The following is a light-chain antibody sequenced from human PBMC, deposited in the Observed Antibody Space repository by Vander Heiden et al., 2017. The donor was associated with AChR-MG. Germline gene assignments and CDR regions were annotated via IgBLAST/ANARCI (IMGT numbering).Light chain of an antibody. CDR2: DDI. CDR3: QVWHTTSDHPV. V-gene: IGLV3-21*02. CDR1: NIGSES. J-gene: IGLJ7*01. Sequence: SYALTQPPSVSVAPGQTARVTCGGNNIGSESVHWYQKRPGQAPVLVVYDDIHRPSGIPERFSGSNSGNTATLTISRVEAGDEADYYCQVWHTTSDHPVFGGGTKLTVL.